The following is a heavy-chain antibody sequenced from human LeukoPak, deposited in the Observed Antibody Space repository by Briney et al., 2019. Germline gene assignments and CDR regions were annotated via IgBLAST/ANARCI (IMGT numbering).Heavy chain of an antibody. CDR1: GFTFDDYA. V-gene: IGHV3-9*01. D-gene: IGHD1-20*01. CDR3: LRDLNWSLDQ. CDR2: ISWNSGSI. J-gene: IGHJ4*02. Sequence: GGSLRLSCAASGFTFDDYAMHWVRQAPGKGLEWVSGISWNSGSIGYADSVKGRFTISRDNAKNTLYLQMNSLRAEDTAVYYCLRDLNWSLDQWGQGTLVTVSS.